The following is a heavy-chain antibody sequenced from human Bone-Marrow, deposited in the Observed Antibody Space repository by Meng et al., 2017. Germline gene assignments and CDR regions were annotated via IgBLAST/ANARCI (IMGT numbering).Heavy chain of an antibody. V-gene: IGHV4-39*01. CDR3: ARQGDTAMATFDY. CDR1: GGSISSGTYY. D-gene: IGHD5-18*01. J-gene: IGHJ4*02. Sequence: QVQLQESGPGLVNPSQTLSFTCTVSGGSISSGTYYWGWIRQLPGKGLEWIGEINHSGGTKYTPSLESRVTISIDTSKNQFSLKLSSVTAADTAIYYCARQGDTAMATFDYWGQGTLVTVSS. CDR2: INHSGGT.